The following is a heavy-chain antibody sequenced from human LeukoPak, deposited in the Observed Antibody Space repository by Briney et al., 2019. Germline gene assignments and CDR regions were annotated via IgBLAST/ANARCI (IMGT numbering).Heavy chain of an antibody. Sequence: GRSLRLSCAASGFTFSSYATHWVRQAPGKGLEWVAVISFDGSNKYYADSVKGRFTISRDNSKNTLYLQMNSLRAEDTAVYYCARDPMAAAAPPYYFDYWGQGTLVTVSS. CDR2: ISFDGSNK. D-gene: IGHD6-13*01. V-gene: IGHV3-30-3*01. CDR3: ARDPMAAAAPPYYFDY. J-gene: IGHJ4*02. CDR1: GFTFSSYA.